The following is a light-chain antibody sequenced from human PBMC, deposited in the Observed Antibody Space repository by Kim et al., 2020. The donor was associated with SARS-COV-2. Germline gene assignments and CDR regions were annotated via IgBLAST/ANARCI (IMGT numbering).Light chain of an antibody. CDR2: GAS. V-gene: IGKV3-20*01. Sequence: EIVLTQSPGALSLSPGESDTISCRASQSVSSNSLAWYQQKPGQAPRLLIYGASSRATGIPDNFSGSGSGTDFTLTISRLEPEDFAVYYCQQYGISPTFGGGTKVEIK. CDR1: QSVSSNS. CDR3: QQYGISPT. J-gene: IGKJ4*01.